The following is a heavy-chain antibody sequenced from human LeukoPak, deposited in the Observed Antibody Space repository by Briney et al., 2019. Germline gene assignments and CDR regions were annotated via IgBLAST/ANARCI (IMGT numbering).Heavy chain of an antibody. CDR3: AKKGYYDGSGYYMYYFDH. J-gene: IGHJ4*02. Sequence: SETLSLTCTVSGGSISSYYWSWIRQPAGKGLEWIGRIYTSGSTNYNPSLKSRVTMSVDTSKNQFSLKLSSVTAADTAVYYCAKKGYYDGSGYYMYYFDHWGQGTLVTVSS. D-gene: IGHD3-22*01. V-gene: IGHV4-4*07. CDR2: IYTSGST. CDR1: GGSISSYY.